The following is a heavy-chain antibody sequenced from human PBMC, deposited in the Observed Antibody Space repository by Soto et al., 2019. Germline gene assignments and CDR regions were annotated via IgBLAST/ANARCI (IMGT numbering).Heavy chain of an antibody. J-gene: IGHJ6*02. CDR1: GGSISSYY. Sequence: QVQLQESGPGLVKPSETLSLTCTVSGGSISSYYWSWIRQPPGKGLEWIGYIYYSGSTSYNTSLKSRVTISVDTSKNQFSLKLSSVTAADTAVYYCARVPYSSSWLYYYGMDVWGQGTTVTISS. V-gene: IGHV4-59*01. CDR2: IYYSGST. CDR3: ARVPYSSSWLYYYGMDV. D-gene: IGHD6-13*01.